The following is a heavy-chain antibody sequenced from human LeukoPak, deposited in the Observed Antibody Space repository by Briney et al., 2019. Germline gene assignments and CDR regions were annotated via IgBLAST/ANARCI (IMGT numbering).Heavy chain of an antibody. CDR3: ARGGPTYYYESV. CDR1: GFTFRTYAM. V-gene: IGHV4-4*02. D-gene: IGHD3-22*01. Sequence: PGGSLRLSCVASGFTFRTYAMSWVRQAPGKGLEWIGEIYHSGSTNYNPSLKSRVTISVDKSKNQFSLKLSSVTAADTAVYYCARGGPTYYYESVWGQGTMVTVSS. J-gene: IGHJ3*01. CDR2: IYHSGST.